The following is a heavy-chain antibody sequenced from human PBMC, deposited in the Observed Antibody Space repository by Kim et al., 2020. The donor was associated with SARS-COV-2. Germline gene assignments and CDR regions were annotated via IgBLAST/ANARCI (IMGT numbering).Heavy chain of an antibody. D-gene: IGHD3-10*01. CDR2: IYYSGST. CDR3: VRFPFTMVRGVIIKHGLDSDDTDV. J-gene: IGHJ6*02. Sequence: SETLSLTCTVSGASISRSSDYYWGWIRQPPGKGLQWIGNIYYSGSTFSNPSLRSRITMSLDMSKNHFSLKLTSVTAADTAVYYCVRFPFTMVRGVIIKHGLDSDDTDVWGQGTAVIVSS. CDR1: GASISRSSDYY. V-gene: IGHV4-39*02.